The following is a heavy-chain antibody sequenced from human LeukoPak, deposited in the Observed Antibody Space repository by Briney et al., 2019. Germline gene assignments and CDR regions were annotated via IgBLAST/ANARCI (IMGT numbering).Heavy chain of an antibody. D-gene: IGHD3-16*01. CDR1: GFTFSSYA. CDR2: ISYDGSNK. CDR3: ARDLRARGYFDY. J-gene: IGHJ4*02. Sequence: PGGSLRPSCAASGFTFSSYAMHWVRQAPGKGLEWVAVISYDGSNKYYADSVKGRFTISRDNSKNTLYLQMNSLRAEDTAVYYCARDLRARGYFDYWGQGTLVTVSS. V-gene: IGHV3-30-3*01.